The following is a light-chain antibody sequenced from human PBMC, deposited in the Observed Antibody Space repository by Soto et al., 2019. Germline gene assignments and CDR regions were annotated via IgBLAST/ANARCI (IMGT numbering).Light chain of an antibody. CDR3: QQLNTYPIT. CDR1: PGISSF. J-gene: IGKJ5*01. V-gene: IGKV1-9*01. Sequence: DIQLTQSPSFLSASVGDRFTITFLASPGISSFLAWYQQKPPKAPELLIYGASTLQSGVPSRFSGSGSGTEFTLTISSLQPEDFATYCCQQLNTYPITFAQGTRLEIK. CDR2: GAS.